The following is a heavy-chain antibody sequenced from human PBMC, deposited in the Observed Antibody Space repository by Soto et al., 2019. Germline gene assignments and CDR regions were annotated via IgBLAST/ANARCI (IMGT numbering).Heavy chain of an antibody. CDR2: IYYDGSS. CDR1: GGSISSSVYY. Sequence: SETLSLTCTVSGGSISSSVYYWGWIRQPPGKGLEWIGSIYYDGSSYYNPSLKSRVTISVDPSKNQFSLKLTYVTAADTAMYYCARPKTIGAAAGKGWFDPWGQGTLVT. V-gene: IGHV4-39*01. D-gene: IGHD6-13*01. CDR3: ARPKTIGAAAGKGWFDP. J-gene: IGHJ5*02.